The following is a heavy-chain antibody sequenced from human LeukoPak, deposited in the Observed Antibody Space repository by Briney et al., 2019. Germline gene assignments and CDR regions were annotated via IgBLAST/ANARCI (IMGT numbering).Heavy chain of an antibody. Sequence: SETLSLTCTVSGGSISSYYWSWIRQPPGKGLEWIGYIYYSGNTNYNPSLKSRVTISLDTSKNQFSLKLSSVTAADTAVYYCARHANSGSYYPLLDYWGQGTLVTVSS. CDR3: ARHANSGSYYPLLDY. CDR2: IYYSGNT. D-gene: IGHD1-26*01. V-gene: IGHV4-59*08. J-gene: IGHJ4*02. CDR1: GGSISSYY.